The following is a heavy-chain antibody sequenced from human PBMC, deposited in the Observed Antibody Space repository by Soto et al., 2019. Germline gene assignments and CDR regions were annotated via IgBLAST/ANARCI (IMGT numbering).Heavy chain of an antibody. CDR2: IYYSGST. CDR3: ASRLYCSGGSCLYYFDY. Sequence: SETLSLTCTVSGGSISSSSYYWGWIRQPPGKGLEWIGSIYYSGSTYYNPSPKSRVTISVDTSKNQFSLKLSSVTAADTAVYYCASRLYCSGGSCLYYFDYWGQGTLVTVSS. CDR1: GGSISSSSYY. J-gene: IGHJ4*02. V-gene: IGHV4-39*01. D-gene: IGHD2-15*01.